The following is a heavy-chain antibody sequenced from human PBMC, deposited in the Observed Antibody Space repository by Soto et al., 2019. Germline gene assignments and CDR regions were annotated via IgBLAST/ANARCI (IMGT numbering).Heavy chain of an antibody. CDR3: ARFKIAARIHFDS. D-gene: IGHD6-6*01. J-gene: IGHJ4*01. CDR2: ISYDGSRT. V-gene: IGHV3-30*04. CDR1: RFNFSNYA. Sequence: GLTLRLSCSASRFNFSNYAMHWVRQAPGKGLEWLAVISYDGSRTHDADSVKDRFIISRDNSKKMLYLQMSGLRREDTAIYYCARFKIAARIHFDSCGHGTLVTVS.